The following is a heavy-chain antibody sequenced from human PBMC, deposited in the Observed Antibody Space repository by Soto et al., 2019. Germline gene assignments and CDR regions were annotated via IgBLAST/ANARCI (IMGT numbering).Heavy chain of an antibody. D-gene: IGHD2-15*01. J-gene: IGHJ6*02. CDR1: GFTFSSYW. CDR3: ARDLSWDIVVVVAATPGSYYGMDV. Sequence: GGSLRLSCAASGFTFSSYWMHWVHQAPGKGLVWVSRINSDGSSTSYADSVKGRFTISRDNAKNTLYLQMNSLRAEDTAVYYCARDLSWDIVVVVAATPGSYYGMDVWGQGTTVTVSS. CDR2: INSDGSST. V-gene: IGHV3-74*01.